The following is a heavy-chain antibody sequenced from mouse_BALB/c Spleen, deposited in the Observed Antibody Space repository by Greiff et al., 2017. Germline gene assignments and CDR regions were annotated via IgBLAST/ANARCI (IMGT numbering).Heavy chain of an antibody. D-gene: IGHD2-3*01. J-gene: IGHJ2*01. V-gene: IGHV5-6*03. CDR1: GFTFSSYA. CDR3: ARDDDGYYNY. CDR2: ISDGGSYT. Sequence: EVKLMESGGGLVKPGGSLKLSCAASGFTFSSYAMSWVRQTPEKRLEWVATISDGGSYTYYPDSVKGRFTISRDNAKNNLYLQMSSLKSEDTAMYYCARDDDGYYNYWGQGTTLTVSS.